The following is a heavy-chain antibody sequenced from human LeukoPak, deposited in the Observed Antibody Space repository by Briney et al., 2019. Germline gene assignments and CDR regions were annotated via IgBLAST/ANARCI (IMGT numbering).Heavy chain of an antibody. CDR2: INTSTGNP. V-gene: IGHV7-4-1*02. J-gene: IGHJ4*02. CDR3: ARVTNSWIRNNYYFDY. Sequence: ASVKVSCKASGYTFTTYTINWVRQAPGQGLEWMGWINTSTGNPTYAQGFTGRFVFSLDTSVSTAYLQISSLKAEDTAVYYCARVTNSWIRNNYYFDYWGQGTLVSVSS. CDR1: GYTFTTYT. D-gene: IGHD5-18*01.